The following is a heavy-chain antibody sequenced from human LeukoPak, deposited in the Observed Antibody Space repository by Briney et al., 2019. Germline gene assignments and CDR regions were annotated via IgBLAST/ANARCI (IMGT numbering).Heavy chain of an antibody. CDR3: AAGGSYYYY. J-gene: IGHJ4*02. V-gene: IGHV3-23*01. Sequence: GGSLRLSCAASGFTFSSNAMSWVRQAPGKGLEWVSAISGSGGSTYYADSVKGRFTISRDNSKNTLYLQMNSLRAQDTAVYYCAAGGSYYYYWGQGTLVTVSS. D-gene: IGHD1-26*01. CDR2: ISGSGGST. CDR1: GFTFSSNA.